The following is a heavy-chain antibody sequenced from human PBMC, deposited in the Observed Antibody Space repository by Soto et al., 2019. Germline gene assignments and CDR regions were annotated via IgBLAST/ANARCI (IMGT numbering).Heavy chain of an antibody. CDR3: ARGSWDDVSGHYYMDV. CDR1: GDSVSSNSAG. CDR2: TYYKSKWFN. V-gene: IGHV6-1*01. D-gene: IGHD5-12*01. J-gene: IGHJ6*03. Sequence: PSQTLSLTCAISGDSVSSNSAGWNWVRQTPSRGLEWLGRTYYKSKWFNNYAVSVKSRITINPDTSLNQFSLHLDSVTPEDTAVFFCARGSWDDVSGHYYMDVWGKGTTVTVSS.